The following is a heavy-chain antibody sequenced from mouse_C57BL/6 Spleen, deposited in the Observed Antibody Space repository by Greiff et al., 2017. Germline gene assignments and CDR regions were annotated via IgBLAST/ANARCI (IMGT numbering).Heavy chain of an antibody. Sequence: VQLQQSGAELVKPGASVKISCKASGYAFSSYWMNWVKQRPGKGLEWIGQIYPGDGDTNYNGKFKGKATLTAAKSSSTAYMQLSSLTSEDSAVYFCARAYYSNYDYAMDYWGQGTSVTVSS. D-gene: IGHD2-5*01. V-gene: IGHV1-80*01. CDR1: GYAFSSYW. J-gene: IGHJ4*01. CDR2: IYPGDGDT. CDR3: ARAYYSNYDYAMDY.